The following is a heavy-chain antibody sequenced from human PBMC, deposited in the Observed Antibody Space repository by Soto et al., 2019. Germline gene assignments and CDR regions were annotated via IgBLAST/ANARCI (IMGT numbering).Heavy chain of an antibody. CDR3: VKDRAPRDGYKTQPGS. J-gene: IGHJ5*02. CDR2: VSTNGGTS. CDR1: GFTFSIYA. D-gene: IGHD5-12*01. Sequence: GSLRLSCSASGFTFSIYAMHWVRQAPGKGLEYVSAVSTNGGTSYYADSVKGRFTISRDNSRNTLYLQMNSLRPEDTAVYYCVKDRAPRDGYKTQPGSWGLGTLVTVSS. V-gene: IGHV3-64D*06.